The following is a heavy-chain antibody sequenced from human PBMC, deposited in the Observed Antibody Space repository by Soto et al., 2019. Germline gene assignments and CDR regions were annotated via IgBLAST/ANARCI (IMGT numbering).Heavy chain of an antibody. J-gene: IGHJ5*02. D-gene: IGHD3-22*01. Sequence: PGGSLRLSCAASGFAVSSNFMSWVRQAPGKGLEWVSVIYSGGSTYYADSVKGRFIISRDNSENTLYLQMNSLRAEDTAIYYCARATMIGLLSSWGQGTLVTVSS. CDR2: IYSGGST. V-gene: IGHV3-66*01. CDR3: ARATMIGLLSS. CDR1: GFAVSSNF.